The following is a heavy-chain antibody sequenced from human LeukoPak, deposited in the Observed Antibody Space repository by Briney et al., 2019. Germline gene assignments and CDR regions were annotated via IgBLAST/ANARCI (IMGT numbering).Heavy chain of an antibody. Sequence: GGSLRLSCAASGFTFSDYTMHWVRQAPGKGLEWVAVISYDGSNKHYADSAKGRFTISRDNSKNTLYLQLNSLRAEDTAVYYCARDRWGYSYGGDRGQGTLVTVSS. CDR1: GFTFSDYT. J-gene: IGHJ4*02. CDR3: ARDRWGYSYGGD. D-gene: IGHD5-18*01. V-gene: IGHV3-30*04. CDR2: ISYDGSNK.